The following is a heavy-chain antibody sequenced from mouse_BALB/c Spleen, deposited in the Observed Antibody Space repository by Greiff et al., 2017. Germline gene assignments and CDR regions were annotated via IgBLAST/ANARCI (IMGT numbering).Heavy chain of an antibody. D-gene: IGHD2-4*01. CDR1: GFNIKDYY. CDR3: NRRATMIMPFAY. CDR2: IDPENGDT. V-gene: IGHV14-4*02. J-gene: IGHJ3*01. Sequence: VHVKQSGAELVRSGASVKLSCTASGFNIKDYYMHWVKQRPEQGLEWIGWIDPENGDTEYAPKFQGKATMTADTSSNTAYLQLSSLTSEDTAVYYCNRRATMIMPFAYWGQGTLVTVSA.